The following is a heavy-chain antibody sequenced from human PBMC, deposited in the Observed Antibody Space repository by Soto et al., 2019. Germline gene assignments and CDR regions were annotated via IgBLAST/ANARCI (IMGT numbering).Heavy chain of an antibody. Sequence: SVKVSCKASGYTFTSYGMSWVRQAPGQGLEWMGGIIPIFGTTNYAQRFQGRVTITADESTSTAYMELSSLRSEDTAVYYCARVSSSWYKDYFDYWGQGTLVTVSS. J-gene: IGHJ4*02. V-gene: IGHV1-69*13. CDR3: ARVSSSWYKDYFDY. D-gene: IGHD6-13*01. CDR1: GYTFTSYG. CDR2: IIPIFGTT.